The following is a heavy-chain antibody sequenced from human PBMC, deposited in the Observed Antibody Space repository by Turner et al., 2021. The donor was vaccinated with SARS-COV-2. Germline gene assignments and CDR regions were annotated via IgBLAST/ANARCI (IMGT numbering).Heavy chain of an antibody. D-gene: IGHD6-19*01. CDR3: ARHGFSGWDGGGMDV. Sequence: QVQLQESGPGQVKPSETLSLTGSVSGGPISSYYWSWLRQPPGKGLEWIGAIYYDGSNNYNTAPKNRVITTANASKNKFSLKLRYGTAADTAVDYCARHGFSGWDGGGMDVWGQGTTVTVSS. CDR2: IYYDGSN. J-gene: IGHJ6*02. CDR1: GGPISSYY. V-gene: IGHV4-59*08.